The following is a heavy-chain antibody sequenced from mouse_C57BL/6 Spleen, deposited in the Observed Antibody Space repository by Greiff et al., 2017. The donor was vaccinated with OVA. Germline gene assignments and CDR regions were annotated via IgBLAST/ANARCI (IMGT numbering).Heavy chain of an antibody. CDR1: GYAFSSSW. Sequence: QVQLKESGPELVKPGASVKISCKASGYAFSSSWMNWVKQRPGKGLEWIGRIYPGDGDTNYNGTFKGKATLTADKSSSTAYMQLSSLTSEVSAVYFCARRDYVSSTGFAYWGQGTLVTVSA. CDR2: IYPGDGDT. V-gene: IGHV1-82*01. CDR3: ARRDYVSSTGFAY. J-gene: IGHJ3*01. D-gene: IGHD1-1*01.